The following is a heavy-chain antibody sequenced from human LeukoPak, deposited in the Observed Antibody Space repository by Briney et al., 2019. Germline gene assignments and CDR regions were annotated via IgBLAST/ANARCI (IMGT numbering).Heavy chain of an antibody. CDR1: GFAFSNYW. V-gene: IGHV3-74*01. Sequence: GGSLRLSCAASGFAFSNYWMHWVRQAPGKGLVWVSRIKSDGSSTSYADSVKGRFTISRDNAKNTLYLQMNSLRAEDTAVYYCARDPWQFAHDAFDIWGRGTMVTVSS. J-gene: IGHJ3*02. CDR3: ARDPWQFAHDAFDI. CDR2: IKSDGSST. D-gene: IGHD3-10*01.